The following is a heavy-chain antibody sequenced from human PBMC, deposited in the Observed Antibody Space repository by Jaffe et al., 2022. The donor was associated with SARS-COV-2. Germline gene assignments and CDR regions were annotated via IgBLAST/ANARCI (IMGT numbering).Heavy chain of an antibody. Sequence: QVQLQESGPGLVKPSETLSLTCTVSGYSISSGYYWGWIRQPPGKGLEWIGSIYHSGSTYYNPSLKSRVTISVDTSKNQFSLKLSSVTAADTAVYYCARGNSRPARAFDIWGQGTMVTVSS. D-gene: IGHD1-7*01. J-gene: IGHJ3*02. CDR2: IYHSGST. V-gene: IGHV4-38-2*02. CDR3: ARGNSRPARAFDI. CDR1: GYSISSGYY.